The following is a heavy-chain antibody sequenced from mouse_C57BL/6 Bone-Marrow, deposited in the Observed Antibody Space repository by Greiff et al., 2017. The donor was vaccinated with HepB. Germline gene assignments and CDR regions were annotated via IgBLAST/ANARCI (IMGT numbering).Heavy chain of an antibody. J-gene: IGHJ1*03. CDR1: GYTFTDYY. Sequence: QVQLQQSGPELVKPGASVKISCKASGYTFTDYYINWVKQRPGQGLEWIGWIYPGSGNTNYNEKFKGKATFTADTSSNTAYMQLSSLTTEDSAIYYCARRRARHYYGSSYWYFDVWGTGTTVTVSS. CDR2: IYPGSGNT. D-gene: IGHD1-1*01. CDR3: ARRRARHYYGSSYWYFDV. V-gene: IGHV1-84*01.